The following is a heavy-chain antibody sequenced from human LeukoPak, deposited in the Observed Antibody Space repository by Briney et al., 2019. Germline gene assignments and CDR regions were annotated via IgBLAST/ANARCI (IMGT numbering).Heavy chain of an antibody. D-gene: IGHD1-26*01. CDR1: GGSISSYY. Sequence: SETLSLTCTVSGGSISSYYWSWIRQPPGKGLEWIGYIYYSGSTNYNPSLKSRVTILVDTSKNQFSLKLSSVTAADTAVYYCARVDEELHFDYWGQGTLVTVSS. J-gene: IGHJ4*02. CDR3: ARVDEELHFDY. V-gene: IGHV4-59*01. CDR2: IYYSGST.